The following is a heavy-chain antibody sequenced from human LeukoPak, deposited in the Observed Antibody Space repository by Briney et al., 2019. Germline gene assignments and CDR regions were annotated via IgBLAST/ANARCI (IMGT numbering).Heavy chain of an antibody. J-gene: IGHJ5*01. CDR1: GLTFSKYS. CDR2: IDTSSTTM. CDR3: ARDNWVDC. V-gene: IGHV3-48*04. Sequence: GGSLRLSCAASGLTFSKYSMTWVRQAPEKGLERVSFIDTSSTTMYYTDSVKGRFTISRDNAKNSLYLQMNSLKVEDTAIYYCARDNWVDCWGQGTLVTVSS.